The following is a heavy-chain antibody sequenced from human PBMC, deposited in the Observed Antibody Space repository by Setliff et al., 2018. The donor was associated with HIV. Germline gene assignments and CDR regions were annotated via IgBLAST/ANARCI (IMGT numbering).Heavy chain of an antibody. CDR1: GYTFTKYA. CDR2: INTNTGNP. J-gene: IGHJ4*02. Sequence: GASVKVSCKASGYTFTKYAMNWARQAPGQGLEWMGRINTNTGNPMYAQCFTGRFVFSLDTSVSTAYLQISSLTAEDTALYYCARELSPTGTDWGQGTLVTRLL. V-gene: IGHV7-4-1*02. D-gene: IGHD6-13*01. CDR3: ARELSPTGTD.